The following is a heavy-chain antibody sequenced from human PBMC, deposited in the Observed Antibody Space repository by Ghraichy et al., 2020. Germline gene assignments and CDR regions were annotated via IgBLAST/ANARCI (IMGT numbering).Heavy chain of an antibody. CDR1: GGSFSGYY. V-gene: IGHV4-34*01. J-gene: IGHJ5*02. CDR2: INHSGST. Sequence: SETLSLTCAVYGGSFSGYYWSWIRQPPGKGLEWIGEINHSGSTNYNPSLKSRVTISVDTSKNQFSLKLSSVTAADTAVYYCARPGYSSGWYGYNWFDPWGQGTLVTVSS. D-gene: IGHD6-19*01. CDR3: ARPGYSSGWYGYNWFDP.